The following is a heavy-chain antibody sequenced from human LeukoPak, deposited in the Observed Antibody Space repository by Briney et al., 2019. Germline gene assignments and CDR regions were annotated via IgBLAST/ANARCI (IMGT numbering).Heavy chain of an antibody. CDR2: ISPSGGST. CDR1: GYTFTSYY. Sequence: ASVKVPCKASGYTFTSYYMHWVRQAPGQGLEWMGIISPSGGSTSYAQKFQGRVTMTRDTSISTAYMELSRLRSDDTAVYYCARDRVVVPAAFDYWGQGTLVTVSS. D-gene: IGHD2-2*01. CDR3: ARDRVVVPAAFDY. J-gene: IGHJ4*02. V-gene: IGHV1-46*01.